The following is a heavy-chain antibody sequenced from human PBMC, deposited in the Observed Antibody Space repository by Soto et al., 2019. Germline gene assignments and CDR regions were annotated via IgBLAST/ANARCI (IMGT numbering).Heavy chain of an antibody. V-gene: IGHV4-59*08. CDR2: IYYSGST. D-gene: IGHD3-9*01. CDR3: ARQPSHYDILTGYYPLFDY. Sequence: PSETLSLTCTVSGGSISSYYWSWIRQPPGKGLEWIGYIYYSGSTNYNPSLKSRVTISVDTSKNQFSLKPSSVTAADTAVYYCARQPSHYDILTGYYPLFDYWGQGTLVTVSS. CDR1: GGSISSYY. J-gene: IGHJ4*02.